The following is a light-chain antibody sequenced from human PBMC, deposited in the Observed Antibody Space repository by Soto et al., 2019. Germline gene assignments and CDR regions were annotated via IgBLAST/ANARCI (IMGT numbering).Light chain of an antibody. Sequence: IVLTQSPCTLSLSPGETATLSCRASESLSPHSIAWYQQKPGQAPRLLIYDVSNRATGTPARFSGSGFGTDFTLTISSLQSEDFAVYYCQQYNNWPLTFGGGTKVDIK. V-gene: IGKV3D-15*01. CDR3: QQYNNWPLT. CDR2: DVS. CDR1: ESLSPH. J-gene: IGKJ4*01.